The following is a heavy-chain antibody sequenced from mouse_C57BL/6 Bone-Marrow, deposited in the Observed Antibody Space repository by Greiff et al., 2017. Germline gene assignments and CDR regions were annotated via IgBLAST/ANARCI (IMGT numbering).Heavy chain of an antibody. CDR1: GYTFTSYW. CDR2: IYPSDSET. V-gene: IGHV1-61*01. Sequence: QVQLQQPGAELVRPGSSVKLSCKASGYTFTSYWMDWVKQRPGQGLEWIGNIYPSDSETHYNQKFKDKATLTVDKSSSTAYMQLSSLTSEDSAVYYCARESEYYAMDYWGQGTSVTVSS. J-gene: IGHJ4*01. CDR3: ARESEYYAMDY.